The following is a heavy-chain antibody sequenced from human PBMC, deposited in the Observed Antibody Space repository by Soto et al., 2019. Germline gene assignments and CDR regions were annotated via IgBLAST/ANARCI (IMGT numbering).Heavy chain of an antibody. D-gene: IGHD4-17*01. J-gene: IGHJ4*02. V-gene: IGHV4-30-4*01. CDR1: GGSISSGDYY. CDR3: ARVSRRLRYIGY. CDR2: IYYSGST. Sequence: SETLSLTCTVSGGSISSGDYYWSWIRQPPGKGLEWIGYIYYSGSTYYNPSLKSRVTISVDTSKNQFSLKLSSVTAADTAVYYCARVSRRLRYIGYWGQGTLVTVSS.